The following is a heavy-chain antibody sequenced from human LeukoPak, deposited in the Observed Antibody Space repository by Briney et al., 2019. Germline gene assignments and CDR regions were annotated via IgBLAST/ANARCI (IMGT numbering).Heavy chain of an antibody. J-gene: IGHJ4*02. CDR1: RFTFSNYW. V-gene: IGHV3-7*03. D-gene: IGHD4/OR15-4a*01. Sequence: GGSLRLSCVASRFTFSNYWMTWVRQAPGKGLERVANINKDGGEKYYMESVKGRFTISRDNAKNSLYLQMNSLTVEDTAVYYCARRAGAYSHPYDYWGQGTLVTVSS. CDR2: INKDGGEK. CDR3: ARRAGAYSHPYDY.